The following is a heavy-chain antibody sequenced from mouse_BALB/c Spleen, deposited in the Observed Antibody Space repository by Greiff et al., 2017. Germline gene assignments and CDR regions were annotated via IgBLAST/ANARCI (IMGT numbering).Heavy chain of an antibody. CDR1: GFTFSSFG. CDR2: ISSGSSTI. Sequence: DVHLVESGGGLVQPGGSRKLSCAASGFTFSSFGMHWVRQAPEKGLEWVAYISSGSSTIYYADTVKGRFTISRDNPKNTLFLQMTSLRSEDTAMYYCARSGGCNYLYFDYWGQGTTLTVSS. CDR3: ARSGGCNYLYFDY. J-gene: IGHJ2*01. D-gene: IGHD2-1*01. V-gene: IGHV5-17*02.